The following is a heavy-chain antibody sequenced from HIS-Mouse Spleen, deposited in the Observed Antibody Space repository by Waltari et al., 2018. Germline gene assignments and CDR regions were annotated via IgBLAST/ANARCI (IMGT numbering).Heavy chain of an antibody. V-gene: IGHV1-2*02. CDR2: NNPNRGST. Sequence: QVQLVQSGAEVKKPGASVKVSCKASGYTFTGYYMHWVRQAPGQGLEWMGWNNPNRGSTNYAQKFQGRVTMTRDTSISTAYMELSRLRSDDTAVYYCARLTYYDFWSGYAPDYWGQGTLVTVSS. CDR1: GYTFTGYY. J-gene: IGHJ4*02. D-gene: IGHD3-3*01. CDR3: ARLTYYDFWSGYAPDY.